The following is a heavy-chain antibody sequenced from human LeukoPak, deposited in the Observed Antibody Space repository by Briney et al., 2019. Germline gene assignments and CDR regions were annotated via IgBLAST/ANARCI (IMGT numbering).Heavy chain of an antibody. D-gene: IGHD5-12*01. J-gene: IGHJ4*02. V-gene: IGHV4-59*01. Sequence: LQTLSLTCTVSGGSISSYYWSWIRQPPGKGLEWIGYIYYIGSTNYNPSLKSRVTISVDTSKNQFSLKLSSVTAADTAVYYCARGGVATICDYWGQGTLVTVSS. CDR3: ARGGVATICDY. CDR2: IYYIGST. CDR1: GGSISSYY.